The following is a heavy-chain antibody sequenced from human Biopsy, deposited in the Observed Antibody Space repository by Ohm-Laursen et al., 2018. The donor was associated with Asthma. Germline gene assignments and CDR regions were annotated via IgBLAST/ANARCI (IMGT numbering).Heavy chain of an antibody. CDR1: GYTFTDYS. CDR3: ARDRGYCSGGTCPSWFDP. Sequence: SVKVSCKVSGYTFTDYSIHWVRQAPGQGLEWMGRINPNSGDTKYAQRFQGRVTVTRDRSISTAYMELSRLRSDDTAVYYCARDRGYCSGGTCPSWFDPWGQGTLVIVSS. CDR2: INPNSGDT. J-gene: IGHJ5*02. D-gene: IGHD2-15*01. V-gene: IGHV1-2*06.